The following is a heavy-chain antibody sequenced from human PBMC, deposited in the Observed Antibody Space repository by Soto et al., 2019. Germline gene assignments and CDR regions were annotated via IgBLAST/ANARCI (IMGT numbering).Heavy chain of an antibody. Sequence: ASVKVSCKASGYTFTNYGSSWVRQAPGQGLEWMGWISAYNGNTKYAQKLQGRVTMTTDTSTSTAYMELRSLRSEDTAVYYCARDYSDDLYYDSSGQFDYWGRGTLVTVSS. V-gene: IGHV1-18*01. CDR2: ISAYNGNT. D-gene: IGHD3-22*01. CDR1: GYTFTNYG. CDR3: ARDYSDDLYYDSSGQFDY. J-gene: IGHJ4*02.